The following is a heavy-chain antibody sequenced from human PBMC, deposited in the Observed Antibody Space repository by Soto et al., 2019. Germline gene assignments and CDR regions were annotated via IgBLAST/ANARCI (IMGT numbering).Heavy chain of an antibody. J-gene: IGHJ6*02. D-gene: IGHD3-10*01. V-gene: IGHV3-30-3*01. CDR3: ARDRGGIWYYYGMDV. Sequence: GGSLRLSCAASGFTFSSYAMHWVRQAPGKGLEWVAVISYDGSNKYYADSVKGRFTISRDNSKNTLYLQMNSLRAEDTAVYYCARDRGGIWYYYGMDVWGQGTTVTVSS. CDR1: GFTFSSYA. CDR2: ISYDGSNK.